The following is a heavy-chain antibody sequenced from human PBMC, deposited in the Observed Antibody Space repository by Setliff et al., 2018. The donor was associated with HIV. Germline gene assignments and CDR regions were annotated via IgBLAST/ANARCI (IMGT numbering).Heavy chain of an antibody. CDR1: GDSISSYY. J-gene: IGHJ4*02. CDR2: IYSTGDS. D-gene: IGHD3-16*02. CDR3: ARYRRPPYYLDY. V-gene: IGHV4-4*09. Sequence: SETLSLTCTVSGDSISSYYWSWIRQPPGKELEWIGYIYSTGDSNYNPSLKSRGTMAVDTSKNQFSLKLTSVTAADTAVYYCARYRRPPYYLDYWGQGTLVTVSS.